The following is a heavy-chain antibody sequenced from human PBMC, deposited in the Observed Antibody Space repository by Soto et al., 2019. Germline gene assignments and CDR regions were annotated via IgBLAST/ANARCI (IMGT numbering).Heavy chain of an antibody. CDR1: GGSNRSYN. D-gene: IGHD6-19*01. CDR3: ARENSSGDWFDP. Sequence: SETLSLTCTFSGGSNRSYNWSWIRQAPGKGLEWIGYIYYSGNTNYNPSLKSRVTISVDMSKNQISLRLSSVTVADTAVYYCARENSSGDWFDPWGQGTLVTVSS. V-gene: IGHV4-59*01. CDR2: IYYSGNT. J-gene: IGHJ5*02.